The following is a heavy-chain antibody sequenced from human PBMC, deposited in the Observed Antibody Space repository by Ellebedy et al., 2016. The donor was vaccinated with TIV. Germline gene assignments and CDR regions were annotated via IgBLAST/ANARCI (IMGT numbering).Heavy chain of an antibody. CDR2: INHSGST. J-gene: IGHJ4*02. D-gene: IGHD6-13*01. CDR3: AGGSAAGTQY. V-gene: IGHV4-34*01. CDR1: GGSFSGYY. Sequence: SETLSLXXAVYGGSFSGYYWSWIRQPPGKGLEWIGEINHSGSTNYNPSLKSRVTISVDTSKNQFSLKLSSVTAADTAVYYCAGGSAAGTQYWGQGTLVTVSS.